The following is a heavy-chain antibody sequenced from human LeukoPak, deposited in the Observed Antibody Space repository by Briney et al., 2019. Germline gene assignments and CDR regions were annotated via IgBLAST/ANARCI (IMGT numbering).Heavy chain of an antibody. CDR2: ISSSGSFI. CDR3: ARGLDGYKVDY. CDR1: GFTFSSYS. Sequence: PGGTLRLSCAASGFTFSSYSMNWVRQAPGTGLEWVSCISSSGSFIFYATSVKARFTIPRAYAQNSLYLLMNRLRAEDTAVYYCARGLDGYKVDYWGQGTLVTVSS. D-gene: IGHD5-24*01. J-gene: IGHJ4*02. V-gene: IGHV3-21*01.